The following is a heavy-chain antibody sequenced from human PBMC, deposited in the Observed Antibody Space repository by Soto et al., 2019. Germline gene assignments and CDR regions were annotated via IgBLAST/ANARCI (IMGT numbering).Heavy chain of an antibody. CDR2: MNVDTGGT. CDR1: GYRFTTFY. V-gene: IGHV1-18*04. CDR3: ARDRSGWYDF. Sequence: ASVKVSCKASGYRFTTFYIHWVRQAPGQGLEWMGRMNVDTGGTTYAQKFQDRVTMTADTAASTVYMELRSLRSDDSAVFYCARDRSGWYDFWGQGTLVTVSS. J-gene: IGHJ4*02. D-gene: IGHD6-19*01.